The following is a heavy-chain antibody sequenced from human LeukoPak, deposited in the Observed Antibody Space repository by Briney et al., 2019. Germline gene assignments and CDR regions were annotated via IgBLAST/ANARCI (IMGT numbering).Heavy chain of an antibody. V-gene: IGHV3-48*03. Sequence: GGSLRLSCAASGFTFSSYEMNWVRQAPGKGLEWVSYISSSGSTIYYADSVKGRFTISRDNAKNSLYLQMNSLRAEDTAVYYCARDRPLYGSGSYFPFDYWGQGTLVTVSS. CDR1: GFTFSSYE. CDR3: ARDRPLYGSGSYFPFDY. D-gene: IGHD3-10*01. CDR2: ISSSGSTI. J-gene: IGHJ4*02.